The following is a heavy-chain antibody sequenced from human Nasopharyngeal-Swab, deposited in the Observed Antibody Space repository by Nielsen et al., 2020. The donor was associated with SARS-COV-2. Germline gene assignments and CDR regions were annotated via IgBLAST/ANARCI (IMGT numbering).Heavy chain of an antibody. CDR2: INPNSGGT. D-gene: IGHD3-10*01. J-gene: IGHJ5*02. V-gene: IGHV1-2*06. CDR3: ARSPTPMVQGERDWFDP. CDR1: GYTFTGYY. Sequence: ASVKVSCKASGYTFTGYYMHWVRQAPGQGLEWMGRINPNSGGTNYAQKFQGRVTMTRDTSISTAYMELSRLRSDDTAEYYCARSPTPMVQGERDWFDPWGQGTLVTVSS.